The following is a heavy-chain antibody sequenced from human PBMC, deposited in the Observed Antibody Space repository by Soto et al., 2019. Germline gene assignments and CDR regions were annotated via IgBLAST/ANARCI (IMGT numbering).Heavy chain of an antibody. Sequence: QVQLVQSGAEVKKPGSSVKVSCKASGGTFSSYGISWVRQAPGQGLEWMGGIIPISGTANYAQKFQGRVTITADESTNMELSSLRSEDTAVYYCARSQGSSTSLEIYYYYYYGMDVWGQGTTVTVSS. CDR3: ARSQGSSTSLEIYYYYYYGMDV. V-gene: IGHV1-69*01. CDR1: GGTFSSYG. J-gene: IGHJ6*02. D-gene: IGHD2-2*01. CDR2: IIPISGTA.